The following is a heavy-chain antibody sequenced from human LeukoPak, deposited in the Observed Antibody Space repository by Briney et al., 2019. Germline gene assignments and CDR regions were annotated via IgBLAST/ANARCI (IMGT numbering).Heavy chain of an antibody. CDR1: ADSISSSGHY. V-gene: IGHV4-31*03. CDR2: IHFSGST. D-gene: IGHD3-10*01. Sequence: SQTLSLTCTISADSISSSGHYWTWIRQHPGKGPETIGFIHFSGSTNHNPSLKSRVAISVDASKNQFSLRLSSVTSADTAVYYCARGGNRFGGFYFDYWGQGILVTVSS. CDR3: ARGGNRFGGFYFDY. J-gene: IGHJ4*02.